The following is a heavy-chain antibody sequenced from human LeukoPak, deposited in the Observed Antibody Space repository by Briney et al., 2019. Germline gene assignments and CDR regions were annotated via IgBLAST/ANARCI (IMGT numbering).Heavy chain of an antibody. CDR2: ISYDGSNK. CDR1: GFTFSSYG. J-gene: IGHJ3*02. Sequence: GGSLRLSCAASGFTFSSYGMHWVRQAPGKGLEWVAVISYDGSNKYYADSVKGRFTISRDNSKITLYLQMNSLRAEDTAVYYCAKDLVVRGVTHDAFDIWGQGTMVTVSS. CDR3: AKDLVVRGVTHDAFDI. V-gene: IGHV3-30*18. D-gene: IGHD3-10*01.